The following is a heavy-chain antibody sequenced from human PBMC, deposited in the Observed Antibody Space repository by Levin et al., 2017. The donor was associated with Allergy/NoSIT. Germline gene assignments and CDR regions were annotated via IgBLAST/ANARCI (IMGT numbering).Heavy chain of an antibody. Sequence: SETLSLTCTVSGGSIRPYYWSWIRRSPGKELEWIGYIYYSGSTNYNPSLKSRVTMSLDTSRNQVSLKLRSLTPADTAVYYCARGAYDSSGYYYSYWGLGTLVTVSS. CDR2: IYYSGST. J-gene: IGHJ4*02. CDR1: GGSIRPYY. CDR3: ARGAYDSSGYYYSY. D-gene: IGHD3-22*01. V-gene: IGHV4-59*01.